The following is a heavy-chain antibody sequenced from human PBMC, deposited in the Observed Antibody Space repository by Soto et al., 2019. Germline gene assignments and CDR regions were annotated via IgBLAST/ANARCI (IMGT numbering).Heavy chain of an antibody. Sequence: QVQLVQSGAEVKKPGASVKVSCKASGYTFTSYGISWVRQAPGQGLEWMGWISAYNGNTNYAQKLQGRVTMTTDTSTSTAYMELRSLRSDDTAVYYCARGPAGGGDFDWFPRDLYYYGMDVWGQGTTVTVSS. V-gene: IGHV1-18*01. D-gene: IGHD3-9*01. CDR1: GYTFTSYG. CDR2: ISAYNGNT. CDR3: ARGPAGGGDFDWFPRDLYYYGMDV. J-gene: IGHJ6*02.